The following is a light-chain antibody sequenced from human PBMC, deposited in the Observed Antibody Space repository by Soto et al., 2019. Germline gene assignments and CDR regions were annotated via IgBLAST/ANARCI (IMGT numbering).Light chain of an antibody. CDR2: WAS. CDR3: QQYYSTPLT. Sequence: IVMTQSPDSLAVSLGERATINCKSSQSVLYTTNNKNYLAWYQQKPRQPPKLLIYWASTRESGVPDRFSGSGSGTDFTLTISSLQAEDVAVYYCQQYYSTPLTFGGGTKMEIK. CDR1: QSVLYTTNNKNY. V-gene: IGKV4-1*01. J-gene: IGKJ4*01.